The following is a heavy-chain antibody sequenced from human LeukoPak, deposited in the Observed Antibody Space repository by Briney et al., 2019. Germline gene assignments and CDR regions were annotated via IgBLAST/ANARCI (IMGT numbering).Heavy chain of an antibody. V-gene: IGHV4-4*07. D-gene: IGHD3-10*01. CDR1: GGSISSYY. J-gene: IGHJ5*02. Sequence: SETLSLTCTVSGGSISSYYWSWIRQPAGKGLEWIGRIYTSGSTNYNPSLKSRVTISVDTSKNQFSLKLSSVTAAGAAVYYCARGPGSITMVRGAWFDPWGQGTLVTVSS. CDR2: IYTSGST. CDR3: ARGPGSITMVRGAWFDP.